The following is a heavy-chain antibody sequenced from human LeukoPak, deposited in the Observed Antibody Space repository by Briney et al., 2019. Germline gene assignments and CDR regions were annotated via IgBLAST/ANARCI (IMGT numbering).Heavy chain of an antibody. CDR2: IRYDGSNK. CDR3: ARQIYYDSSGYQLKGGFDY. CDR1: GFTFSSYG. Sequence: GGSLRLSCAASGFTFSSYGMHWVRQAPGKGLEWVSVIRYDGSNKYYADSVKGRFTISRDNSKNTLYLQMNSLRAEDTAIYYCARQIYYDSSGYQLKGGFDYWGQGTLVTVSS. D-gene: IGHD3-22*01. V-gene: IGHV3-33*01. J-gene: IGHJ4*02.